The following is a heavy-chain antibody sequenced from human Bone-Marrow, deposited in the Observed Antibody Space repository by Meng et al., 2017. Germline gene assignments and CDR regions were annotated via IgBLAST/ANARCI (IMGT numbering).Heavy chain of an antibody. D-gene: IGHD3-22*01. CDR2: IGTAGDT. CDR1: GFTFSSYD. V-gene: IGHV3-13*01. Sequence: GESLKISCAASGFTFSSYDMHWVRQATGKGLEWVSAIGTAGDTYYPGSVKGRFTISRENAKNSLYLQMNSLRAGDTAVHYCARGAGYYDSSGDDAFDIWGQGTMVTVSS. J-gene: IGHJ3*02. CDR3: ARGAGYYDSSGDDAFDI.